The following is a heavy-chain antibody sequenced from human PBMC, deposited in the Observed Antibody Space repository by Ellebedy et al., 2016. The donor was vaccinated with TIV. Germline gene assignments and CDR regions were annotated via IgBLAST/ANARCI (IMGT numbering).Heavy chain of an antibody. Sequence: GSLRLSCAVSGGSIINNIYYWGWIRQPPGKGLEWIGDIYYSGSTYYNPSLKSRVTISVETSKNQFSLRLTSVTAADSAVYYCARGLRWCGSDCHIAGWGQGTQVTVSP. V-gene: IGHV4-39*01. J-gene: IGHJ4*02. CDR1: GGSIINNIYY. D-gene: IGHD2-21*02. CDR3: ARGLRWCGSDCHIAG. CDR2: IYYSGST.